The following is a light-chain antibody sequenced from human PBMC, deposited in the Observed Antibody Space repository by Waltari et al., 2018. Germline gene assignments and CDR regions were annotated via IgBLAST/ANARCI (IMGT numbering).Light chain of an antibody. J-gene: IGLJ1*01. CDR3: SSYTSIIRRVL. CDR2: DVS. V-gene: IGLV2-14*01. CDR1: SSDLGGYSF. Sequence: QSALTQPASVSGSPGQSITISCTRSSSDLGGYSFVSWYQQHPGKAPKLMIYDVSHRPTGVSDRSSGSSSGNTASLTISGLQPEDDADYYCSSYTSIIRRVLFGAGTKVTVL.